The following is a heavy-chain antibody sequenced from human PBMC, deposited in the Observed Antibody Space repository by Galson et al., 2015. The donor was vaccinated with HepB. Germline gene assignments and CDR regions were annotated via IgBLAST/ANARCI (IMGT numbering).Heavy chain of an antibody. D-gene: IGHD2-2*01. CDR2: INHSGST. CDR1: GGSFSNYY. J-gene: IGHJ5*02. CDR3: ARGASTPYCSSTSCYLWFNP. V-gene: IGHV4-34*01. Sequence: TLSLTCAVYGGSFSNYYWIWIRQPPGKGLEWIGEINHSGSTNYNPSLKSRVTISVDTSKKQFSLKLNSVTAADTAVYYCARGASTPYCSSTSCYLWFNPWGQGTLVTVSS.